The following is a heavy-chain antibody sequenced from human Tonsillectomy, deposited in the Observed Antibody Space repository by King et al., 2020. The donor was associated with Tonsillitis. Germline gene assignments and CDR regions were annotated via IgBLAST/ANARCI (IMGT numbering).Heavy chain of an antibody. CDR3: ATEGDYNWNYVNHYFDY. V-gene: IGHV3-30-3*01. D-gene: IGHD1-7*01. CDR2: ISYDGSNK. CDR1: GFTFSRYA. Sequence: VQLVESGGGVVQPGRSLRLSCAASGFTFSRYAMHWVRQAPGKGWEWVAVISYDGSNKYYADSVEGRFTIYRDNSKNTLYLQMNSLRAEDTDVYYCATEGDYNWNYVNHYFDYWGQGTLVTVSS. J-gene: IGHJ4*02.